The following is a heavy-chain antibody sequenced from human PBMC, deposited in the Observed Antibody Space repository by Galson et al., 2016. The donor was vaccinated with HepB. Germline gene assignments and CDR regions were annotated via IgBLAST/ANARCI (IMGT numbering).Heavy chain of an antibody. J-gene: IGHJ1*01. CDR3: AGGDGGDLRH. D-gene: IGHD4-17*01. Sequence: SLRLSCAASGFSFSTSSMSWVRQAPGKGLDWVAYISSRSSTMYYANSVRGRFTISRDNAKNSLFLQMNSLRDEDTAIYFCAGGDGGDLRHWGQGTLVTVSS. CDR2: ISSRSSTM. CDR1: GFSFSTSS. V-gene: IGHV3-48*02.